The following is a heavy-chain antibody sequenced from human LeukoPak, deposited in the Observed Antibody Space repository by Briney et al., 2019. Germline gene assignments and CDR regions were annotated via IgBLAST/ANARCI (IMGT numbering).Heavy chain of an antibody. CDR1: GFTFSSYG. V-gene: IGHV3-30*18. J-gene: IGHJ4*02. CDR2: ISYDGSNK. Sequence: QAGGSLRLSCAASGFTFSSYGMHWVRQAPGKGLEWVAVISYDGSNKYYADSVKGRFTISRDNSKNTLYLQMNSLRAEDTAVYYCAKDTLRTISRRILAAGIFDYWGQGTLVTVSS. D-gene: IGHD6-13*01. CDR3: AKDTLRTISRRILAAGIFDY.